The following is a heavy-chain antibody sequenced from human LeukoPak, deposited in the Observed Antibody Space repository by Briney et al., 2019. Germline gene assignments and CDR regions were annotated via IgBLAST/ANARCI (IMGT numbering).Heavy chain of an antibody. D-gene: IGHD5-24*01. V-gene: IGHV4-30-4*02. CDR1: GDSISSGDYY. CDR2: IYHTGST. J-gene: IGHJ3*02. Sequence: SETLSLTCTVSGDSISSGDYYWSWIRQPPGKGLEWIAYIYHTGSTYYNPSLRSRVIISVDTSKNQFSLKLSSVTAADTAVYYCARGRDGYNEVVEAFDIWGQGTMVTVSS. CDR3: ARGRDGYNEVVEAFDI.